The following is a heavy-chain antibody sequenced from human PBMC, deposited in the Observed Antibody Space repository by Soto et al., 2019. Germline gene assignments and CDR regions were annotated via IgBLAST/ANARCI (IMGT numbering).Heavy chain of an antibody. D-gene: IGHD5-18*01. Sequence: SETLSLTCSVSGGSVSSGSYYWSWIRQPPGKGLEWIGYIFHSGSPTYNPSLKSRVTISVDTSKNQFSLKLTSVTAADTAVYYCAREDTAMTPCGQGTLVTVSS. CDR1: GGSVSSGSYY. J-gene: IGHJ5*02. V-gene: IGHV4-61*01. CDR2: IFHSGSP. CDR3: AREDTAMTP.